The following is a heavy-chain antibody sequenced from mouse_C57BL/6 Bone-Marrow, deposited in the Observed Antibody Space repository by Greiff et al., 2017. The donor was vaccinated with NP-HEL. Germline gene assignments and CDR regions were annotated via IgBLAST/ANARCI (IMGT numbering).Heavy chain of an antibody. V-gene: IGHV5-17*01. Sequence: EVKLMESGGGLVKPGGSLKLSCAASGFTFSDFGMHWVRQAPEKGLEWVAYISRGSSTIYYADTVKGRFTISRDNAKDTLFLQMTSLRSEDTAMYYCALLGFAYWGQGTLVTVSA. CDR3: ALLGFAY. CDR2: ISRGSSTI. CDR1: GFTFSDFG. J-gene: IGHJ3*01.